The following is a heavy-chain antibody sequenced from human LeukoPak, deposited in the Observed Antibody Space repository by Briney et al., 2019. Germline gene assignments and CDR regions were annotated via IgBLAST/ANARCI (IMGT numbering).Heavy chain of an antibody. J-gene: IGHJ5*02. V-gene: IGHV1-18*01. CDR2: ISAYNGNT. CDR3: ARDHVGSPSARWFDP. D-gene: IGHD1-26*01. Sequence: ASVKLSCKASGYTFTSYGISWVRQAPGQGLEWIGWISAYNGNTNYAQKLQGRVTMTTDTSTSTAYMELRSLRSDDTAVYYCARDHVGSPSARWFDPWGQGTLVTVSS. CDR1: GYTFTSYG.